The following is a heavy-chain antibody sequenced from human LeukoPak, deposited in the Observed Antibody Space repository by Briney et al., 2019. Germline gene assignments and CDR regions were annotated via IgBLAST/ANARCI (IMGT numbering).Heavy chain of an antibody. D-gene: IGHD4-23*01. CDR3: ATGGASVFLDAFHT. J-gene: IGHJ3*02. V-gene: IGHV3-30*03. CDR1: GFTLSSYG. CDR2: ISYEGSNQ. Sequence: PGGSLRLSCAASGFTLSSYGMHWVRQASGKGLEWVALISYEGSNQYYADSVKGRFTISRDNSKNTLYLQMSSLRAEDTAVYFCATGGASVFLDAFHTWGQGTMVTVSS.